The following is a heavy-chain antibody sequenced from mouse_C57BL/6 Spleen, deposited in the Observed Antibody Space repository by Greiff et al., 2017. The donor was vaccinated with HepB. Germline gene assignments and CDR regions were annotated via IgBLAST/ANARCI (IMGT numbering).Heavy chain of an antibody. V-gene: IGHV1-80*01. CDR2: IYPGDGDT. J-gene: IGHJ4*01. CDR3: ARYYGSRYDYAMDD. Sequence: VQLQQSGAELVKPGASVKISCKASGYAFSSYWMNWVKQRPGKGLEWIGQIYPGDGDTNYNGKFKGKATLTADKSSSTAYLQLSSLTSEAAAVYFGARYYGSRYDYAMDDWGQGTSVTVSA. CDR1: GYAFSSYW. D-gene: IGHD1-1*01.